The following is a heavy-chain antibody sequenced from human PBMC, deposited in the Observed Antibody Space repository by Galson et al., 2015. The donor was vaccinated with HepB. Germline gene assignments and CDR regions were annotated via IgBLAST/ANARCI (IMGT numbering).Heavy chain of an antibody. D-gene: IGHD2-15*01. Sequence: QSGAEVKKPGESLKISCKGSGYSFTSYWIGWERQMPGKGLEWMGIIYPGDSDTRYSPSFQGQVTISADKSISTAYLQWSSLKASDTAMYYCARFCSGGSCYSGNYGMDVWGQGTTVTVSS. CDR3: ARFCSGGSCYSGNYGMDV. V-gene: IGHV5-51*01. CDR1: GYSFTSYW. J-gene: IGHJ6*02. CDR2: IYPGDSDT.